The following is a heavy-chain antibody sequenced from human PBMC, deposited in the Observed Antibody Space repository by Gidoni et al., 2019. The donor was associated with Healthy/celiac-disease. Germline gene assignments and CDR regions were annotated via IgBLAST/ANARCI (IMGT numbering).Heavy chain of an antibody. J-gene: IGHJ4*02. Sequence: QVQLAQSGAQVKKPGSSVTVSCKSSGGTFSSYAISWVRQAPGQGLEWMGGIIPIFGTANYAQKFQGRVTITADESTSTAYMELSSLRSEDTAVYYCARTDYDILTGLFYWGQGTLVTVSS. D-gene: IGHD3-9*01. CDR2: IIPIFGTA. CDR1: GGTFSSYA. CDR3: ARTDYDILTGLFY. V-gene: IGHV1-69*01.